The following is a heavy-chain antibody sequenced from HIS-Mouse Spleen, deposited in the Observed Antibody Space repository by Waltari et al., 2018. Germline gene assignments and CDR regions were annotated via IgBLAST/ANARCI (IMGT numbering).Heavy chain of an antibody. CDR1: GGSISSYY. V-gene: IGHV4-59*08. D-gene: IGHD7-27*01. CDR3: ARQSNWGSGFDY. CDR2: IYYSGST. J-gene: IGHJ4*02. Sequence: QVQLQESGPGLVKPSEPRSLTCTVSGGSISSYYWSWIRQPPVKGLGWIGYIYYSGSTNYNPSLKSRVTISVDTSKNQFALKLSSVTAADTAVYYCARQSNWGSGFDYWGQGTLVTVSS.